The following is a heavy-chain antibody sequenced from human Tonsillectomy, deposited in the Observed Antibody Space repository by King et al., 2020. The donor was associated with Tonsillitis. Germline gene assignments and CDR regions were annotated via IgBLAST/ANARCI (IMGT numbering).Heavy chain of an antibody. Sequence: QLQESGSGLVKPSQTLSLTCAVSGGSISSGGYSWSWIRQPPGKGLEWIGYIYHSGSTYYNPSLKSRVTISVDRSKNQFSLQLSSVTAADTAVYYCARVSLWSGYYKFDYWGRGTLVTVSS. J-gene: IGHJ4*02. V-gene: IGHV4-30-2*01. D-gene: IGHD3-3*01. CDR3: ARVSLWSGYYKFDY. CDR2: IYHSGST. CDR1: GGSISSGGYS.